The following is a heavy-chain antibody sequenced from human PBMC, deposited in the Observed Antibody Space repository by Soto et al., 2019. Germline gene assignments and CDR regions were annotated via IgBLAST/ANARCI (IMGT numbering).Heavy chain of an antibody. CDR2: IKQDGSEK. J-gene: IGHJ4*02. CDR3: ARGGSWYNDY. Sequence: EVQVVDSGGGVVQPGGSLRLSCVASGFTFSISWMTWVRQAPGKGLEWVANIKQDGSEKYYVASVKGRFTISRDNAKNSLYLQMNTLRAEDTAVYYCARGGSWYNDYWGQGTLVTVSS. CDR1: GFTFSISW. V-gene: IGHV3-7*04. D-gene: IGHD6-13*01.